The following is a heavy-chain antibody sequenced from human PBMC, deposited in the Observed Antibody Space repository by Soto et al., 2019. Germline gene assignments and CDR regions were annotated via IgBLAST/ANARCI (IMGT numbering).Heavy chain of an antibody. CDR2: MHYSGFS. CDR3: ARLACLPLSTEYCHYMDV. V-gene: IGHV4-59*02. D-gene: IGHD2-15*01. Sequence: SETLSLTCSFSGDSVASHYLTWIRQSPEKGLEWIGYMHYSGFSNYNPSLKSRLTISADTSKNQFSLQLTSVTAADTAVYYCARLACLPLSTEYCHYMDVWGKGTPVTVSS. J-gene: IGHJ6*03. CDR1: GDSVASHY.